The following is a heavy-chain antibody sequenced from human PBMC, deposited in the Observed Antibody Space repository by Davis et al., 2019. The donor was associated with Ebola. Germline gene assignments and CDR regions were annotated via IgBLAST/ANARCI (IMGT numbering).Heavy chain of an antibody. J-gene: IGHJ6*02. CDR3: ARERYCSGGSCFRTYGMDV. V-gene: IGHV3-48*04. D-gene: IGHD2-15*01. CDR2: ISSSSSTI. CDR1: GFTFSSYS. Sequence: GGSLRLSCAASGFTFSSYSMNWVRQAPGKGLEWVSYISSSSSTIYYADSVKGRFTISRDNAKNSLYLQMNSLRAEDTAVYYCARERYCSGGSCFRTYGMDVWGQGTTVTVSS.